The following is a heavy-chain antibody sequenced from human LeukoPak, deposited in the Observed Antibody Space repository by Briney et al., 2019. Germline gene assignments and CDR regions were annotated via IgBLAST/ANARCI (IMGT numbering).Heavy chain of an antibody. Sequence: SETLSLTCAVYGGSFSGYYWSWIRQPPGKGLEWIGETYHSGSTNYNPSLRSRVTISIDTSKNQFSLKLSSVTAADTAVYYCARARTNYYGSGSYHWVWFDPWGQGTLVTVSS. CDR3: ARARTNYYGSGSYHWVWFDP. CDR1: GGSFSGYY. D-gene: IGHD3-10*01. V-gene: IGHV4-34*01. J-gene: IGHJ5*02. CDR2: TYHSGST.